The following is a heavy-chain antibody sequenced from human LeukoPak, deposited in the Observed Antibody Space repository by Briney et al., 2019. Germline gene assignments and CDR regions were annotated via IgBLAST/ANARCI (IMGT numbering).Heavy chain of an antibody. CDR1: GFTFSSYG. V-gene: IGHV3-30*02. CDR2: IRYDGSNK. Sequence: GGSLRLSCAASGFTFSSYGMHWVRQAPGKGLEWVAFIRYDGSNKYYADSVKGLFTISQDNSKNTMYLKMNSLRAEDTAVYYCAKDQLGEELLGDYWGQGTLVTVSS. CDR3: AKDQLGEELLGDY. D-gene: IGHD1-26*01. J-gene: IGHJ4*02.